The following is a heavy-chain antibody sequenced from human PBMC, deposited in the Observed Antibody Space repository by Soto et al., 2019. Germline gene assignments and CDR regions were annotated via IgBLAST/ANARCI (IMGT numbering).Heavy chain of an antibody. D-gene: IGHD2-21*01. Sequence: EVRLLESGGGLVEPGGSLRLSCTGSGFSFETYGMTWVRQAPGKGLEWVSGISGSGDNTYYADSVKGRFTISRDNARKTVYLQLVSLRAEDTATYYWAKDPDVGWYCGGGTCPITTWGQGTLVIVTS. J-gene: IGHJ5*02. CDR2: ISGSGDNT. CDR3: AKDPDVGWYCGGGTCPITT. CDR1: GFSFETYG. V-gene: IGHV3-23*01.